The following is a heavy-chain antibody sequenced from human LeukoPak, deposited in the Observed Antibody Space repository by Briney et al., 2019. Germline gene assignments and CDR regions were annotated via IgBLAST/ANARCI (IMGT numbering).Heavy chain of an antibody. CDR2: ISSDSGII. CDR3: ARNYSPFDY. D-gene: IGHD3-10*01. CDR1: GFTFSVYS. V-gene: IGHV3-48*01. J-gene: IGHJ4*02. Sequence: GSLRLSCAASGFTFSVYSMNWVRQAPGRGPEWVSYISSDSGIIYYADSVKGRFTISRDNAKNSLYLQMDNLRAADTAVYYCARNYSPFDYWGQGTLVTVSS.